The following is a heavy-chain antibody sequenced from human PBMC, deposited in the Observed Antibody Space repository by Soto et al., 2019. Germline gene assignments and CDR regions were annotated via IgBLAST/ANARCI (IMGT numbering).Heavy chain of an antibody. CDR2: IIPNYEAA. J-gene: IGHJ3*02. CDR1: GGSFNNYV. V-gene: IGHV1-69*06. D-gene: IGHD4-17*01. CDR3: ARYWNAGTLYGAFDI. Sequence: QVQLVQSGAEVRKPGSSVKVSCEASGGSFNNYVISWLRQAPGQGLEWMGGIIPNYEAANYAQKFGGRLTITADKATNTAYMELNSLRPEDTATYYCARYWNAGTLYGAFDIWGQGTTVIVS.